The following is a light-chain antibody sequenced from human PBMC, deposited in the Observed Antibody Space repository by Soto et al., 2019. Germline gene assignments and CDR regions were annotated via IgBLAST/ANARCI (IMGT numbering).Light chain of an antibody. CDR2: EGS. V-gene: IGKV1-5*03. CDR1: QGINKW. CDR3: QHYGRDRTT. J-gene: IGKJ1*01. Sequence: DIQMTQSPSTLSASVGDRVTISCRASQGINKWLAWYQQKPGKAPNLLIYEGSTLYSEVPSRFSGSGSGTEFTLTISTLQPDDFATYYCQHYGRDRTTYGQGPKVDI.